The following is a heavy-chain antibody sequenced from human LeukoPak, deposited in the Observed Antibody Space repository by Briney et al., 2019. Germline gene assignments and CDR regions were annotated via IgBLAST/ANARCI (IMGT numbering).Heavy chain of an antibody. J-gene: IGHJ4*02. CDR1: GYTLTELS. Sequence: ASVTVSCKVSGYTLTELSMHWVRQAPGKGLEWMGGFDPEDGETPIFAQKFQGRVTMTEDTSTDTAYMELSSLRSEDTAVYYCATGTIYCSSCSDDYWGQGTLVTVSS. CDR2: FDPEDGET. V-gene: IGHV1-24*01. CDR3: ATGTIYCSSCSDDY. D-gene: IGHD2-2*01.